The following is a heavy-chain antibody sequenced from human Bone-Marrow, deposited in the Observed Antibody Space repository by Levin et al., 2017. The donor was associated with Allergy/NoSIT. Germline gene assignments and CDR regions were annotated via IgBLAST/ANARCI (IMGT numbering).Heavy chain of an antibody. Sequence: LSLTCTVSGGSISSGGYYWSWIRQHPGKGLEWIGYIHHSGNTHHNPSLRRRVTMSIDTSKKQFSLKLSSVTAADTAVYYCVRGGGADGSYGYYQFDYWGQGTLVTVSS. V-gene: IGHV4-31*03. CDR2: IHHSGNT. CDR3: VRGGGADGSYGYYQFDY. J-gene: IGHJ4*02. CDR1: GGSISSGGYY. D-gene: IGHD5-18*01.